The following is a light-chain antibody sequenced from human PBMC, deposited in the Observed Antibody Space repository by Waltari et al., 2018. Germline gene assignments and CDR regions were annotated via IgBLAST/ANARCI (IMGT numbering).Light chain of an antibody. CDR2: AAS. J-gene: IGKJ1*01. Sequence: DIQMTQSPSSLSASVGDRVTITCRASQDISNSLAWLQQKPGKAPKPLIYAASTLESGVPSKFSGSGSGTNFPLTISSLKPEDFATYYCKQYNSYPRTFGKGTKVEI. CDR3: KQYNSYPRT. V-gene: IGKV1-16*02. CDR1: QDISNS.